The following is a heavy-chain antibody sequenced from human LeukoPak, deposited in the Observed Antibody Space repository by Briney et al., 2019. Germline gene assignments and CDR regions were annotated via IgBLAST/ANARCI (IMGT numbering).Heavy chain of an antibody. CDR3: AKVYDILTGPFDY. J-gene: IGHJ4*02. CDR1: GFTFDDYA. CDR2: ISWNSGSI. Sequence: GGSLRLSCAASGFTFDDYAMHWVRHAPGKGLEWVSGISWNSGSIGYADSVKGRFTISRDNAKNSLYLQMNSLRAEDTALYYCAKVYDILTGPFDYWGQGTLVTVSS. D-gene: IGHD3-9*01. V-gene: IGHV3-9*01.